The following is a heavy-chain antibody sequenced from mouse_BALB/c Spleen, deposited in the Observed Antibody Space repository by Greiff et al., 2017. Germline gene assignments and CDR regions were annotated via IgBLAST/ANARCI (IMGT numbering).Heavy chain of an antibody. CDR3: ARYTTVAYYAMDY. V-gene: IGHV1S56*01. J-gene: IGHJ4*01. CDR2: IYPGNVNT. Sequence: VQLQQSGPELVKPGASVRISCKASGYTFTSYYIHWVKQRPGQGLEWIGWIYPGNVNTKYNEKFKGKATLTADKSSSTAYMQLSSLTSEDSAVYFCARYTTVAYYAMDYWGQGTSVTVSS. D-gene: IGHD1-1*01. CDR1: GYTFTSYY.